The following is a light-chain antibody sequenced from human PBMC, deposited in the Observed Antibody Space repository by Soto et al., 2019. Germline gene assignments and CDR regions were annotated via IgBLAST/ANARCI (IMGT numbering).Light chain of an antibody. J-gene: IGKJ1*01. V-gene: IGKV4-1*01. Sequence: DIVMTQSPDSLAVSLGERATINCKSSQSILYSSNNKNYLAWFQQKPGQPPKLLIYWASTREVGVPDRFRGSGSGTDFTLTISSLQAGDVAVYYCHQYYTTPPAFGQGTKVEIK. CDR1: QSILYSSNNKNY. CDR2: WAS. CDR3: HQYYTTPPA.